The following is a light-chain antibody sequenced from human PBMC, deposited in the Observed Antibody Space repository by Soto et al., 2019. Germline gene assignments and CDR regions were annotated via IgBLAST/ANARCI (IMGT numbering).Light chain of an antibody. Sequence: EFVLTQSPGTLSLSPGERATLSCRASQSVSNNYLAWYQQKPGQAPRLLIYGASNRATGIPDRFSGSGSGTDFTLTISRLEPEDFAVYYCQQYGSSPTFGQGTRLEIK. CDR2: GAS. V-gene: IGKV3-20*01. CDR1: QSVSNNY. CDR3: QQYGSSPT. J-gene: IGKJ5*01.